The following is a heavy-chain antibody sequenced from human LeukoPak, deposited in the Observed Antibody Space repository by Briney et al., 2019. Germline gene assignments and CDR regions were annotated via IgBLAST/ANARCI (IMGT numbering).Heavy chain of an antibody. V-gene: IGHV4-61*05. J-gene: IGHJ3*02. CDR3: ARHSQWLGDAFDI. Sequence: SETLSLTCTVSGGSISSRTYYWGWIRQAPGKGLEWIGYIYYSGSTNYNPSLKSRVTISVDTSKNQFSLKLSSVTAADTAVYYCARHSQWLGDAFDIWGQGTMVTVSS. CDR2: IYYSGST. CDR1: GGSISSRTYY. D-gene: IGHD6-19*01.